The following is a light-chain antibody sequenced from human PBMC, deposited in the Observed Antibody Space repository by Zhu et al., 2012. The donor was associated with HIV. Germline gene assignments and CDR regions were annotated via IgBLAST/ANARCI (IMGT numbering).Light chain of an antibody. CDR2: GAS. CDR3: QQYNNWPPVT. CDR1: QSVSSN. V-gene: IGKV3-15*01. Sequence: EIVMTQSPATLSVSPGERATLSCRASQSVSSNLAWYQQKPGQAPRLLIYGASTRATGIPARFSGSGSGTEFTLTISSMQSEDFAVYYCQQYNNWPPVTFGQGTKVEIK. J-gene: IGKJ1*01.